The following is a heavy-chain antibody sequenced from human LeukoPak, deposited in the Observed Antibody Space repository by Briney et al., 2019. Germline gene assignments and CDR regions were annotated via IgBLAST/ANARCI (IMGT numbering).Heavy chain of an antibody. CDR2: IYHSGST. CDR1: GGSISSSSYY. D-gene: IGHD3-10*01. J-gene: IGHJ4*02. V-gene: IGHV4-30-2*01. CDR3: ARAFPPPEFHY. Sequence: PSETLSLTCTVSGGSISSSSYYWSWIRQPPGKGLEWIGYIYHSGSTYYNPSLKSRVTISVDRSKNQFSLKLSSVAAADTAVYYCARAFPPPEFHYWGQGTLVTVSS.